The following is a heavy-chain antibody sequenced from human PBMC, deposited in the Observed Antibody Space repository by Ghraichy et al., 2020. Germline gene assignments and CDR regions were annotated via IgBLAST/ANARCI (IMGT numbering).Heavy chain of an antibody. D-gene: IGHD6-13*01. CDR3: ASLGIAAPSYYYYYMDV. V-gene: IGHV4-39*01. Sequence: SETLSLTCTVSGGSISSSSYYWGWIRQPPGKGLEWIGSIYYSGSTYYNPSLKSRVTISVDTSKNQFSLKLSSVTAADTAVYYCASLGIAAPSYYYYYMDVWGKGTTVTVSS. J-gene: IGHJ6*03. CDR2: IYYSGST. CDR1: GGSISSSSYY.